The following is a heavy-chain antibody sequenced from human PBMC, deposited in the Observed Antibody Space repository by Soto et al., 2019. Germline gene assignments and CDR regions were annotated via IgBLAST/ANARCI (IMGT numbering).Heavy chain of an antibody. CDR3: ATSGSSGYYYGYKWFDP. V-gene: IGHV4-31*03. CDR1: GGSITMGGYY. CDR2: IYYSGST. Sequence: SETLSLTCTVSGGSITMGGYYWTWIRQHPGKGLEWIGNIYYSGSTYYNPSLKSRVTISVDTSKNQFSLRLSSVTAADTAVYYCATSGSSGYYYGYKWFDPRGQGTLVTVSS. J-gene: IGHJ5*02. D-gene: IGHD3-22*01.